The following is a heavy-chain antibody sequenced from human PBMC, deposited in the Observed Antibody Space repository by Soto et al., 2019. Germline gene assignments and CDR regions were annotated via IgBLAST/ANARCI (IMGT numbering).Heavy chain of an antibody. Sequence: GESLKISCKGSGYSFTTYWIGWVRQMPGKGLEWMGIIYPSDSDSTYSPSFRGQVTFSVDKSISTAYLQWSSLKASDTAMYYCASYTGGTISNWGQGAQVTVSS. D-gene: IGHD3-3*02. CDR3: ASYTGGTISN. CDR1: GYSFTTYW. V-gene: IGHV5-51*01. J-gene: IGHJ4*02. CDR2: IYPSDSDS.